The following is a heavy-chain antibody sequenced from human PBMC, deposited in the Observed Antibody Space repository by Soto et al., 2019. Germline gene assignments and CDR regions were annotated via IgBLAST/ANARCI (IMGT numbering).Heavy chain of an antibody. CDR1: VYTFFTYD. Sequence: AASVKVSCKASVYTFFTYDISWVRQAPGQGLEWMGWISTYSGDTKYAQKFQGRVTMTTDTSTTTAYLELRSLRSDDTAVYYCARHHGPTTSENWFDPWGQGTLVTVSS. CDR3: ARHHGPTTSENWFDP. V-gene: IGHV1-18*01. CDR2: ISTYSGDT. J-gene: IGHJ5*02. D-gene: IGHD5-12*01.